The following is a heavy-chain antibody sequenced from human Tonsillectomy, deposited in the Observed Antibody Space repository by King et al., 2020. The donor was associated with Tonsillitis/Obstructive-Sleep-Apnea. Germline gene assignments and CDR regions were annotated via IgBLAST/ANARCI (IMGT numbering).Heavy chain of an antibody. D-gene: IGHD6-19*01. CDR2: VNWNGGSA. Sequence: VQLVESGGGVVRPGGSLRLSCAASGFTFDDYGMSWVRQVPGKGLEWVSGVNWNGGSAGYADSVKGRFTISRDNAKNSLYVQRNSLRAEDTALYYCARAAVAGLGGYFYYMDVWGKGTTVTVSS. CDR1: GFTFDDYG. V-gene: IGHV3-20*04. J-gene: IGHJ6*03. CDR3: ARAAVAGLGGYFYYMDV.